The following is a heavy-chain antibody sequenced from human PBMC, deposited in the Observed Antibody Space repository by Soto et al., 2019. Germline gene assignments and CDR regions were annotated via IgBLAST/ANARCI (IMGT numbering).Heavy chain of an antibody. D-gene: IGHD6-6*01. CDR2: NNHSGDT. CDR1: GGRFSNYF. V-gene: IGHV4-34*01. CDR3: ARGSSIAGLYYGMDV. J-gene: IGHJ6*02. Sequence: PSETLSLTCAVSGGRFSNYFWAWIRQAPGKGLEWIGYNNHSGDTPSDPSLKSRVTISLDTSKNQFSLKLSSVTAADTAVYYCARGSSIAGLYYGMDVWGQGTTVTVSS.